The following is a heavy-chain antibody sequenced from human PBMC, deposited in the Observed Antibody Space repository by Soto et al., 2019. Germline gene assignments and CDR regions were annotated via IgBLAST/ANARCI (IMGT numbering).Heavy chain of an antibody. CDR1: GGSISSYY. J-gene: IGHJ4*02. CDR3: ASLYYYDSSGYFDY. CDR2: IYYSGST. V-gene: IGHV4-59*01. Sequence: SETLSLTCTVSGGSISSYYWSWIRQPPGKGLEWIGYIYYSGSTNYNPSLKSRVTISVDTSKNQFSLKLSSVTAADTAVYYCASLYYYDSSGYFDYWGQGTLVTVSS. D-gene: IGHD3-22*01.